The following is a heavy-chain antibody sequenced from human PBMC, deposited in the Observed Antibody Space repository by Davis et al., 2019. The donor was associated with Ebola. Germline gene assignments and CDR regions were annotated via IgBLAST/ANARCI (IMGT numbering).Heavy chain of an antibody. Sequence: PGGSLRPSCPPSGFTFSDYYMSWVRQAPGKWLEWVSYISSSGSTIYYADSVKGRFTISRDNAKNSLYLQMNSLRAEDTAVYYCARASEGDGNDGFDYWGQGTLVTVSS. CDR1: GFTFSDYY. CDR3: ARASEGDGNDGFDY. D-gene: IGHD1-1*01. CDR2: ISSSGSTI. J-gene: IGHJ4*02. V-gene: IGHV3-11*01.